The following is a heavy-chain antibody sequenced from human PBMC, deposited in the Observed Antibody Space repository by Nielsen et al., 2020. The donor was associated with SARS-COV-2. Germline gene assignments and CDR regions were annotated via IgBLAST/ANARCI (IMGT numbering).Heavy chain of an antibody. Sequence: GESLKISCAASGFIFGDYYMSWIRQAPGKGLEWVSGINWNGANTGYADSVRGRFTISRDNAKNSLYLQMNSLRAEDTALYHCVKDSSLVWFGESWFDPWGQGTLVTVSS. V-gene: IGHV3-20*01. CDR3: VKDSSLVWFGESWFDP. D-gene: IGHD3-10*01. CDR1: GFIFGDYY. CDR2: INWNGANT. J-gene: IGHJ5*02.